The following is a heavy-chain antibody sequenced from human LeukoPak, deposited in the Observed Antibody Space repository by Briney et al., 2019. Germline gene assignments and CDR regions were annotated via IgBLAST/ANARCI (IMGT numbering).Heavy chain of an antibody. CDR3: AREPITMVRGVIIAFDY. J-gene: IGHJ4*02. Sequence: SVKVSCKASGGTFSGYAISWVRQAPGQGLEWMGGIIPIFGTANYAQKFQGRVTITADESTNTAYMELSSLRSEDTAVYYCAREPITMVRGVIIAFDYWGQGTLVTVSS. V-gene: IGHV1-69*13. CDR2: IIPIFGTA. CDR1: GGTFSGYA. D-gene: IGHD3-10*01.